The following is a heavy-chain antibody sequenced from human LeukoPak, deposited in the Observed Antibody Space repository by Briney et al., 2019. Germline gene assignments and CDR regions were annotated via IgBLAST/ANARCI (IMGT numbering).Heavy chain of an antibody. D-gene: IGHD3-10*01. CDR3: ARHLVRGVIPYYMDV. CDR1: GVSISSSNSY. Sequence: SETLSLTCTVSGVSISSSNSYWGWIRQPPGKGLEWIGSIYYSGNTYYNASLKSQVSISVDTSKNQFSLKLSSVTAADTAVYYCARHLVRGVIPYYMDVWGKGTTVTISS. CDR2: IYYSGNT. V-gene: IGHV4-39*01. J-gene: IGHJ6*03.